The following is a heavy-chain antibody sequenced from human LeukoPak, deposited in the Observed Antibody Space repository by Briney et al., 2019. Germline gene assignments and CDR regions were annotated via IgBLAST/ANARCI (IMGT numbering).Heavy chain of an antibody. Sequence: GSLRLSCAASGFTFSSYAMHWARQAPGKGLEWVAVISYDGSNKYYADSVKGRFTISRDNSKNTLYLQMNSLRAEDTAVYYCARVGSYSSSWYYYYYGMDVWGQGTTVTVSS. CDR2: ISYDGSNK. D-gene: IGHD6-13*01. J-gene: IGHJ6*02. V-gene: IGHV3-30-3*01. CDR1: GFTFSSYA. CDR3: ARVGSYSSSWYYYYYGMDV.